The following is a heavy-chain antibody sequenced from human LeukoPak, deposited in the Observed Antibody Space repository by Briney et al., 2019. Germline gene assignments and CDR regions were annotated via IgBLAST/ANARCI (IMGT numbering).Heavy chain of an antibody. CDR1: GYTFIDYY. D-gene: IGHD7-27*01. V-gene: IGHV1-2*06. CDR3: ARDLPSTSNWELDY. Sequence: ASVKVSCKASGYTFIDYYIHWVRQAPGQGLEWMGRINPNIPNTDDTDYAQNFQGRVTMTRDTSISTALMELSRLTSDDTAVYYCARDLPSTSNWELDYWGQGTLVTVSS. J-gene: IGHJ4*02. CDR2: INPNIPNTDDT.